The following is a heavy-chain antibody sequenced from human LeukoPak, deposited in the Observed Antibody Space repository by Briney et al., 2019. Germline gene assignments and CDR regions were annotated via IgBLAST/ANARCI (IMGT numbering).Heavy chain of an antibody. V-gene: IGHV4-59*08. CDR3: ARLYGSGGYFDY. Sequence: PSETLSLTCTVSGGSISSYYWSWIRQPPGKGLEWIGYIYYSGSTNYNPSLKSRVTISVDTSKNQFSLKLSSVTAADTAVYYCARLYGSGGYFDYWGQGIVVTVSS. CDR2: IYYSGST. CDR1: GGSISSYY. J-gene: IGHJ4*02. D-gene: IGHD3-10*01.